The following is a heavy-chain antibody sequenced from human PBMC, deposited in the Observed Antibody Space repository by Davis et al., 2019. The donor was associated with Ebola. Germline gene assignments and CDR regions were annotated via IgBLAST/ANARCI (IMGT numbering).Heavy chain of an antibody. CDR1: GDSVSSNSAA. CDR2: TYYRSKWYT. D-gene: IGHD4-17*01. J-gene: IGHJ5*02. V-gene: IGHV6-1*01. CDR3: AREGFHDYADYGQIGL. Sequence: HSQTLSLTCAISGDSVSSNSAAWNWIRQSPSRGLEWLGRTYYRSKWYTDYALSVKSRITINPDTSKNQFSLHLNSVTPEDTAVYYCAREGFHDYADYGQIGLWGQGNLVTVSS.